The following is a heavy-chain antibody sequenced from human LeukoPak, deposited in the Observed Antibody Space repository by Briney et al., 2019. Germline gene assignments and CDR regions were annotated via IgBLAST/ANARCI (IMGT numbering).Heavy chain of an antibody. D-gene: IGHD6-13*01. Sequence: GGSRRPSCAASAVTFSNFPMHWVRQAPGKRLEWVGLVSIDGSNKYGAGSVKGRFSISRDNSKSTLYLQVMSLRAEDTAVYYCARGYSSTWYFLFDYWGQGTLVTFSS. CDR1: AVTFSNFP. CDR2: VSIDGSNK. J-gene: IGHJ4*02. V-gene: IGHV3-30*08. CDR3: ARGYSSTWYFLFDY.